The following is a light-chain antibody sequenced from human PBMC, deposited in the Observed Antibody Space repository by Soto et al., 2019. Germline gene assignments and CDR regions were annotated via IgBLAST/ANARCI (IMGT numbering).Light chain of an antibody. V-gene: IGKV1-27*01. J-gene: IGKJ3*01. Sequence: DIQMTQSPTSLSASVGDRVTITCRASQDIRNFVAWYQQKPGKAPKLLIYAASTLQSGVPSRFRGSGSGTDFPLTINSLQPEDVATYSCQKYSSVPVFGPGTKVEIK. CDR2: AAS. CDR1: QDIRNF. CDR3: QKYSSVPV.